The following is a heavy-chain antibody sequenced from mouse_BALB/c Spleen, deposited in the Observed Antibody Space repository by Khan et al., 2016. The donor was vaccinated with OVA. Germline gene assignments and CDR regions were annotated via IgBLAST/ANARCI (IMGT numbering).Heavy chain of an antibody. D-gene: IGHD2-12*01. CDR1: GFTFSTYG. V-gene: IGHV5-6*01. CDR3: ARLAYSYNSEAFAY. J-gene: IGHJ3*01. CDR2: INSGGHYT. Sequence: EVELVESGGDLVKTGGSLKLSCAASGFTFSTYGMSWVRQTPDKRLEWVATINSGGHYTYYIDSVKGRFTISRDNAKNFLYLQMTSLRSEDTAMYYCARLAYSYNSEAFAYWGQGTLVTVSA.